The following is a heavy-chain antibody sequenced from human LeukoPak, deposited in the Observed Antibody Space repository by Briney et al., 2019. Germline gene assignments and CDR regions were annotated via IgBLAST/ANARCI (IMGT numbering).Heavy chain of an antibody. CDR2: ISAYNGNT. CDR3: ARALTYCGGDCYYYYGMDV. D-gene: IGHD2-21*02. J-gene: IGHJ6*02. Sequence: ASVKVSCKASGYTFTSYGISWVRQAPGQGLEWMGWISAYNGNTNYAQELQGRVTMTTDTSTSTAYMELRSLRSDDTAVYYCARALTYCGGDCYYYYGMDVWGQGTTVTVSS. CDR1: GYTFTSYG. V-gene: IGHV1-18*01.